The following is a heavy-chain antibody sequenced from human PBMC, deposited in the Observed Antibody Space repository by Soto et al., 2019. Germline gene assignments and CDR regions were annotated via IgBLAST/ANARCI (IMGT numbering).Heavy chain of an antibody. CDR3: ASHIGGYCSSTTCYGYYGMDV. CDR1: GFTFNSYT. CDR2: ISSGGGGT. Sequence: GGSLRLSCAAPGFTFNSYTMSWVRQAPGKGLEWVSSISSGGGGTYYAASVRGRFTISRDNPRNTLDLQMNRLRTEDTAVYYCASHIGGYCSSTTCYGYYGMDVWGQGTTVTVSS. D-gene: IGHD2-2*01. V-gene: IGHV3-23*01. J-gene: IGHJ6*02.